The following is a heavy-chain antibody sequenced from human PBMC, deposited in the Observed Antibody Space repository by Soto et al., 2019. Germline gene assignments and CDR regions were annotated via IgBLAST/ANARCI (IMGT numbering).Heavy chain of an antibody. CDR1: GCTFSSYA. CDR3: AKDGDSGSYYIDF. J-gene: IGHJ4*02. Sequence: GPLLLACSASGCTFSSYAMSWVRQAPGKGLEWVSAISGSGGSTYFTDSVKGRFTISRDNSKNTLYLQMNSLRAEDTAVYYCAKDGDSGSYYIDFWGQGTLVTVYS. D-gene: IGHD1-26*01. CDR2: ISGSGGST. V-gene: IGHV3-23*01.